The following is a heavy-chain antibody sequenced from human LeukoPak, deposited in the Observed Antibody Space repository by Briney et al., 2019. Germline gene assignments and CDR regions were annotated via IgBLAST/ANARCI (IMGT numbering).Heavy chain of an antibody. J-gene: IGHJ4*02. V-gene: IGHV4-61*02. CDR3: ARDSYYYYGSGSYHKTLFDF. CDR2: IYTSGST. Sequence: SETLSLTCTVSGGSISSGSYYWSWIRQPAGKGLEWIGRIYTSGSTNYNPSLKSRVTISVDTSKNQFSLKLSSVTAADTAVYFCARDSYYYYGSGSYHKTLFDFWGQGTLVTVSS. CDR1: GGSISSGSYY. D-gene: IGHD3-10*01.